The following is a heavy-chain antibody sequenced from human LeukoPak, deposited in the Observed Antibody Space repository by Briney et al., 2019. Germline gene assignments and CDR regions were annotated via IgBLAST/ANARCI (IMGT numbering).Heavy chain of an antibody. Sequence: SVKVSCKASGGTFSSYAISWVRQAPGQGLEWMGGIIPIFGTANYAQKFQGRVTMTTDTSTSTAYMELRSLRSDDTAVYYCARGGLWFGELSPKDYYYYMDVWGKGTTVTISS. CDR1: GGTFSSYA. CDR3: ARGGLWFGELSPKDYYYYMDV. D-gene: IGHD3-10*01. V-gene: IGHV1-69*05. J-gene: IGHJ6*03. CDR2: IIPIFGTA.